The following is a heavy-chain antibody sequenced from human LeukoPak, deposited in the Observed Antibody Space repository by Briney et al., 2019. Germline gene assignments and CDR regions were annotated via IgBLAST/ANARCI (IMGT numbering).Heavy chain of an antibody. D-gene: IGHD5-12*01. Sequence: SETLSLTCAVYGGSFSGYYWSWIRQPPGKGLEWIGRIYTSGSTNYNPSLKSRVTISVDTSKNQFSLRLSSVTAADTAVYYCARSCRILDIVATIRARLGGNGFDIWGQGTMVTVSS. V-gene: IGHV4-59*10. CDR1: GGSFSGYY. CDR3: ARSCRILDIVATIRARLGGNGFDI. CDR2: IYTSGST. J-gene: IGHJ3*02.